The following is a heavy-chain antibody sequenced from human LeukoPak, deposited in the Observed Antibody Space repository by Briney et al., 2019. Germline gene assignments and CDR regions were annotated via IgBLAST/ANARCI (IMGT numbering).Heavy chain of an antibody. CDR3: AKDATSGYSSGWYGSDWYFDL. CDR1: GFTVSSNY. CDR2: ISGSGGST. J-gene: IGHJ2*01. V-gene: IGHV3-23*01. D-gene: IGHD6-19*01. Sequence: GGSLRLSCAASGFTVSSNYMSWVRQAPGKGLEWVSAISGSGGSTYYADSVKGRFTISRDNSKNTLYLQMNSLRAEDTAVCYCAKDATSGYSSGWYGSDWYFDLWGRGTLVTVSS.